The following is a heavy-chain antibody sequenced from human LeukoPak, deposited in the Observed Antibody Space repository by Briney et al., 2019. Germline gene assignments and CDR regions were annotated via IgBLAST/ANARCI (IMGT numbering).Heavy chain of an antibody. CDR1: GFSLSTSGMC. CDR3: ARIRDYGDYVFVFDY. J-gene: IGHJ4*02. Sequence: SGSTLVNPTQTLTLTCTFSGFSLSTSGMCVSWIRQPPGKALEWLARIDWDDDKYYSTSLKTRLTISKDTSKNQVVLTMTNMDPVDTATYYWARIRDYGDYVFVFDYWGQGTLVTVSS. V-gene: IGHV2-70*11. CDR2: IDWDDDK. D-gene: IGHD4-17*01.